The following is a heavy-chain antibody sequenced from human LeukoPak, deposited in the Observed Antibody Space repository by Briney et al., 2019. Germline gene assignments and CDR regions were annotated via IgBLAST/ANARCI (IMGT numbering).Heavy chain of an antibody. D-gene: IGHD2-2*03. CDR1: GFTFSSYA. J-gene: IGHJ4*02. V-gene: IGHV3-23*01. CDR3: AKALLHPGWIVDY. CDR2: ISGSGGST. Sequence: GGSLRLSCAASGFTFSSYAMSWIRQAPGKGLEWVSAISGSGGSTYYADSVKGRFTISRDSSKNTLYLQMNSLRAEDTAVYYCAKALLHPGWIVDYWGQGTLVTVSS.